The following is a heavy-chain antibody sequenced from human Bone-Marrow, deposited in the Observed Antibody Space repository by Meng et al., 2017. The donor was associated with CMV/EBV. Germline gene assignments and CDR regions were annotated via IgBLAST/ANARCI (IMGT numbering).Heavy chain of an antibody. D-gene: IGHD6-13*01. CDR2: IYSGGSST. CDR3: AKDQGIAAAGAHDAFDI. CDR1: GFTYDDFG. Sequence: GESLKISCAASGFTYDDFGMTWVRQTPGKGLEWVSVIYSGGSSTYYADSVKGRFTISRDNSKNTLYLQMNSLRAEDTAVYYCAKDQGIAAAGAHDAFDIWGQGTMVTVSS. V-gene: IGHV3-23*03. J-gene: IGHJ3*02.